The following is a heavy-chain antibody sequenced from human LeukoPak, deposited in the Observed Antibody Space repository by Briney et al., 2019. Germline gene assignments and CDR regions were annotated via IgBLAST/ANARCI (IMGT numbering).Heavy chain of an antibody. J-gene: IGHJ4*02. Sequence: GRSLRLSCAASGFTFSSYAMHWVRPAPGRGLEWVAVISYDGSNKYYADSVKSRFTISRDNSKNTLYLQMNSLRAEDKAVYYCAREEDSSSSCFDYWGQGTLVTVSS. CDR2: ISYDGSNK. CDR1: GFTFSSYA. D-gene: IGHD6-6*01. CDR3: AREEDSSSSCFDY. V-gene: IGHV3-30-3*01.